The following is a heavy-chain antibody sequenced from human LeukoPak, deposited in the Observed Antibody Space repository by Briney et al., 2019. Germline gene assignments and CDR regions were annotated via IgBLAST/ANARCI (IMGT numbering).Heavy chain of an antibody. CDR1: GFTFDDYA. CDR3: ALLGAQSIDYFDY. D-gene: IGHD2-21*01. V-gene: IGHV3-9*01. J-gene: IGHJ4*02. Sequence: GGSLRLSCAASGFTFDDYAMHWVRQAPGKGLEWVSGISWNSGSIGYADSVKGRFTISRDNAKNSLYLQMNSLRAEDTAVYYCALLGAQSIDYFDYWGQGTLVTVSS. CDR2: ISWNSGSI.